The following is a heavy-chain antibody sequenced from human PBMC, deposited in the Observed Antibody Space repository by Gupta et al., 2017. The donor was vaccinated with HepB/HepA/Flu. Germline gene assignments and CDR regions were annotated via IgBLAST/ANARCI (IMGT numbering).Heavy chain of an antibody. CDR1: GFTFSSYW. CDR2: INSDGSST. D-gene: IGHD3-3*01. J-gene: IGHJ6*02. CDR3: ASLIYDFWSGYPREYYYYGMDV. Sequence: EVQLVESGGGLVQPGGSLRLSCAASGFTFSSYWMHWVRQAPGKGLVWVSRINSDGSSTSYADSVKGRFTISRDNAKNTLYLQMNSLRAEDTAVYYCASLIYDFWSGYPREYYYYGMDVWGQGTTVTVSS. V-gene: IGHV3-74*01.